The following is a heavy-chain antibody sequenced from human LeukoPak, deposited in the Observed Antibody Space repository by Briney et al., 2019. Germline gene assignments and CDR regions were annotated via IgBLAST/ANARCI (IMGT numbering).Heavy chain of an antibody. Sequence: GGSLRLSCAGSGFTFSSYEMNWVRQAPRKGLEWVSYISSSSRTIYYADSVKGRFTSSRDNAKNSLYLQMNSLRAEDTAVYYCARIQGYAALPDLWGRGTLVTVSS. J-gene: IGHJ2*01. D-gene: IGHD5-12*01. CDR1: GFTFSSYE. CDR3: ARIQGYAALPDL. V-gene: IGHV3-48*03. CDR2: ISSSSRTI.